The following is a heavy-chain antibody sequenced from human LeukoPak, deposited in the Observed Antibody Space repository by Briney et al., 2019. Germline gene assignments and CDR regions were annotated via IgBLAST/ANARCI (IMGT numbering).Heavy chain of an antibody. CDR2: TYYRSKWYD. Sequence: SQTLSLTCALSGDSVSSNSAAWNWIRQSPSRGLQWLGRTYYRSKWYDEYAISVKGRITINPDTSKNQFSLQLDSVTPEDTALYYCARTASRVGENWFDPWGQGTLVTVSS. V-gene: IGHV6-1*01. CDR3: ARTASRVGENWFDP. J-gene: IGHJ5*02. D-gene: IGHD1-26*01. CDR1: GDSVSSNSAA.